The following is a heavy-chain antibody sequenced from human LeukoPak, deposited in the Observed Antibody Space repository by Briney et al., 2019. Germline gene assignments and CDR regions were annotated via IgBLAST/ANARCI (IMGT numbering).Heavy chain of an antibody. CDR1: GFTFSSYE. CDR2: ISSSSSTI. Sequence: GGSLRLSCAASGFTFSSYEMNWVRQAPGKGLEWVSYISSSSSTIYYADSVKGRFTISRDNAKNSLYLQMNSLRAEDTAVYYCARDLRSGYYDLFDYWGQGTLVTVSS. D-gene: IGHD3-22*01. J-gene: IGHJ4*02. CDR3: ARDLRSGYYDLFDY. V-gene: IGHV3-48*01.